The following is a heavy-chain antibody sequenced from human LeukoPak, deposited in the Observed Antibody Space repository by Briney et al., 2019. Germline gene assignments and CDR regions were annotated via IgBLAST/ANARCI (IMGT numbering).Heavy chain of an antibody. V-gene: IGHV4-4*09. CDR1: GASFSSYY. CDR2: IYTSGST. CDR3: ARNYVSYGYYYYYYMDV. Sequence: PAETLSLTCTVSGASFSSYYWSWIRQPPGKGREWIGYIYTSGSTNYNPSLKSRVTISVDTSKNQFSLKLSSVTAADTAVYYCARNYVSYGYYYYYYMDVWGKGTTVTISS. J-gene: IGHJ6*03. D-gene: IGHD5-18*01.